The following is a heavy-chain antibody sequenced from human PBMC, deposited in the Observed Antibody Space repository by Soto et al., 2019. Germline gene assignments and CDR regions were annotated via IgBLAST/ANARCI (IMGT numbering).Heavy chain of an antibody. D-gene: IGHD3-22*01. CDR3: ARHGVQECDSSGYYENDAFDF. V-gene: IGHV4-59*08. CDR2: FHHRGST. Sequence: QVQLQESGPGLVKPSETLSLTCTVSGGSISRYCWSWIRQPPGKGLEWIWYFHHRGSTNYTPSLISGVNLSVDTFKKQCSLKLSSVTAADTAVYYCARHGVQECDSSGYYENDAFDFSGQGTMVTVSS. CDR1: GGSISRYC. J-gene: IGHJ3*01.